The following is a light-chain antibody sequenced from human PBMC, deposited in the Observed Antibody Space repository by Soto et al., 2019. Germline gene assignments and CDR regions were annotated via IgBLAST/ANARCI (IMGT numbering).Light chain of an antibody. J-gene: IGLJ1*01. V-gene: IGLV4-69*01. CDR2: LNSDGSH. CDR3: QTWVTGIYV. Sequence: QSVLTQSPSASASLGASVKLTGTLSSGHSSYAIAWHQQQPEKGPRYLMKLNSDGSHSKGDGIPDRFSGSSSGAERYLTISSLQSEDEADYYCQTWVTGIYVFGTGTKVTVL. CDR1: SGHSSYA.